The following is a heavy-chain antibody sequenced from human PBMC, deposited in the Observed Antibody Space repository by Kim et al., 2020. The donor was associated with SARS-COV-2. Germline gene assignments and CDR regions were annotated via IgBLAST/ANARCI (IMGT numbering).Heavy chain of an antibody. D-gene: IGHD6-13*01. CDR2: ISAYNGNT. Sequence: ASVKVSCKASGYTFTSYGISWVRQAPGQGLEWMGWISAYNGNTNYAQKLQGRVTMTTDTSTSTAYMELRSLRSDDTAVYYCARDLRSSSWSGYYYGMDVWGQGTTVTVSS. CDR3: ARDLRSSSWSGYYYGMDV. J-gene: IGHJ6*02. CDR1: GYTFTSYG. V-gene: IGHV1-18*01.